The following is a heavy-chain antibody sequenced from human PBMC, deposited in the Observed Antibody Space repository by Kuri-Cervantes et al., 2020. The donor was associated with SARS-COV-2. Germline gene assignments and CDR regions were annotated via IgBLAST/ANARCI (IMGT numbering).Heavy chain of an antibody. CDR1: GATLSNSI. Sequence: SVKVSCKASGATLSNSIINWVRQAPGQGLEWLGSVGPVLDLTKYAQTFQGRLTITADTSTGTAYMELSSLRSEDTAVYYCARGHPLRFGSGSYFYWGQGTPVTVSS. J-gene: IGHJ4*02. CDR2: VGPVLDLT. D-gene: IGHD3-10*01. CDR3: ARGHPLRFGSGSYFY. V-gene: IGHV1-69*02.